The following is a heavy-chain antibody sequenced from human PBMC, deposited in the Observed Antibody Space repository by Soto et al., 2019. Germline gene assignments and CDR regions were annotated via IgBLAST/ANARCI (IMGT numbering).Heavy chain of an antibody. CDR1: GFTFSSYA. Sequence: GGSLRLSCAASGFTFSSYAMHWVRQAPGKGLEWVAVISYDGSNKYYADSVKGRFTISRDNSKNTLYLQMNSLRAEGTAVYYCARGPSMIVVVITTHIDYWGQGTLVTVSS. CDR3: ARGPSMIVVVITTHIDY. V-gene: IGHV3-30-3*01. D-gene: IGHD3-22*01. CDR2: ISYDGSNK. J-gene: IGHJ4*02.